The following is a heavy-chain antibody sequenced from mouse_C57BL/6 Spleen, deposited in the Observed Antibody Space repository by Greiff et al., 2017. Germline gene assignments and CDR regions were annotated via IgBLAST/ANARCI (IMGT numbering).Heavy chain of an antibody. Sequence: QVQLKQPGAELVKPGASVKLSCKASGYTFTSYWMHWVKQRPGRGLEWIGRIDPNRGGTKYNEKFKSKATLTVDKPSSTAYMQLSSLTSEDSAVYYCAAGSSYAWLAYWGQGTLVTVSA. J-gene: IGHJ3*01. CDR1: GYTFTSYW. V-gene: IGHV1-72*01. D-gene: IGHD1-1*01. CDR2: IDPNRGGT. CDR3: AAGSSYAWLAY.